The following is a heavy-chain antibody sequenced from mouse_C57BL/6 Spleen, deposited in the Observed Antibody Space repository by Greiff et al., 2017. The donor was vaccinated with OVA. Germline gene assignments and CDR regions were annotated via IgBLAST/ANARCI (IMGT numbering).Heavy chain of an antibody. Sequence: VQLQESGPELVKPGASVTISCKASGYSFTSYYIHWVKQRPGQGLEWIGWIYPGSGNTKYNEKFKGKATLTADTSSSTAYMQLSSLTSEDTAVYYCASYDPFAYWGQGTLVTVSA. J-gene: IGHJ3*01. CDR1: GYSFTSYY. D-gene: IGHD2-3*01. CDR3: ASYDPFAY. V-gene: IGHV1-66*01. CDR2: IYPGSGNT.